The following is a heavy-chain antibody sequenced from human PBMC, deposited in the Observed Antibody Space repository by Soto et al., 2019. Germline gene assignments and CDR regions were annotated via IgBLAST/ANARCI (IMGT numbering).Heavy chain of an antibody. D-gene: IGHD1-7*01. J-gene: IGHJ4*01. V-gene: IGHV3-11*01. CDR3: ARSGTPSIEILDY. CDR2: INPRGETR. Sequence: GGSLRLSCAASGFTFSDFYMNWIRQAPGQGLEWLSFINPRGETRYIADSIRDRFTFSRDNAMRTLYLQMDRLRADDTAVYYCARSGTPSIEILDYWGHGTLVNVSS. CDR1: GFTFSDFY.